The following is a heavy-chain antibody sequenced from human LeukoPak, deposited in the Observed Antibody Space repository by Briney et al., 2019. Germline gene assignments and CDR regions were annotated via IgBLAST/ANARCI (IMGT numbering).Heavy chain of an antibody. CDR1: GGSFSGYY. Sequence: SETLSLTCAVYGGSFSGYYWSWIRQPPGKGLEWIGYIYYSGSTNYNPSLKSRVTTSVDTSKNQFSLKLSSVTAADTAVYYCARDTGTVVDYWGQGTLGTVSS. CDR3: ARDTGTVVDY. J-gene: IGHJ4*02. CDR2: IYYSGST. V-gene: IGHV4-59*01. D-gene: IGHD4-23*01.